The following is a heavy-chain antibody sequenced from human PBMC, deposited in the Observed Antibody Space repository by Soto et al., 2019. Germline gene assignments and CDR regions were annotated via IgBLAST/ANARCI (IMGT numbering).Heavy chain of an antibody. D-gene: IGHD3-10*01. CDR3: ARASGLWFGDATENWFDP. J-gene: IGHJ5*02. CDR1: GYTFTGYY. Sequence: ASVKVSCKASGYTFTGYYVHWVRQAPGQGLEWMGWINPNSGDTYLAQRFQGRVTMNRDTSIGTAYMELRSLRSDDTAVYYCARASGLWFGDATENWFDPWGQGTLVTVSS. V-gene: IGHV1-2*02. CDR2: INPNSGDT.